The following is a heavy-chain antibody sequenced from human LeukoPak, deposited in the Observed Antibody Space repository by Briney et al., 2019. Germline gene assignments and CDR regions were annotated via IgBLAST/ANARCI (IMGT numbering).Heavy chain of an antibody. J-gene: IGHJ4*02. CDR3: ANQWMAGPH. CDR1: GFTFSTYA. D-gene: IGHD6-19*01. CDR2: ISGSGDST. V-gene: IGHV3-23*01. Sequence: GGSLRLSCAASGFTFSTYATSWVRQAPGKGLEWVSGISGSGDSTDYADSVRGRFIISRDNSKNTLYLQMNSLRAEDTAVYYCANQWMAGPHWGQGTLVTVSS.